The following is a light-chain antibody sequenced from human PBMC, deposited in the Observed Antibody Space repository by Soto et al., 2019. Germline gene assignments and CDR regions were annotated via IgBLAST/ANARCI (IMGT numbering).Light chain of an antibody. CDR3: QQYYSSPLA. V-gene: IGKV4-1*01. Sequence: DIVMTQSPDSLTVSLGERATINCKSSHSVLHDNKNYLAWYQQKPGQPPQVLIYWASTREFGVPDRLSGSGSGTDFTLTISSLQAEDLAVYYCQQYYSSPLACGGGTKVEI. J-gene: IGKJ4*01. CDR2: WAS. CDR1: HSVLHDNKNY.